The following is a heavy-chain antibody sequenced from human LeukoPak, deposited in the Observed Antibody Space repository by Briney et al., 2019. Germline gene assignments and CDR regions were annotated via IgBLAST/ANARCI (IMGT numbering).Heavy chain of an antibody. D-gene: IGHD3-10*01. CDR2: IYYSGST. J-gene: IGHJ4*02. V-gene: IGHV4-31*03. CDR3: ARSPPGGVWFGELSPYYFDY. Sequence: TASETLSLTCTVSGGSISSGGYYWSWIRQHPGKGLEWIGYIYYSGSTYYNPSLKSRVTISVDTSKNQFSLKLSSVTAADTAVYYCARSPPGGVWFGELSPYYFDYWGQGTLVTVSS. CDR1: GGSISSGGYY.